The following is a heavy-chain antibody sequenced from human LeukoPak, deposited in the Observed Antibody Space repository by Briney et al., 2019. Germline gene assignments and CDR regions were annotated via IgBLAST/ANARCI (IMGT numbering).Heavy chain of an antibody. D-gene: IGHD4-17*01. CDR3: ARNGIYGETADY. Sequence: PSETLSLTCTVPGGSISSSSYYWSWIRQPAGKGLEWIGRVFSSGSSNYNPSLKSRVTMSIDTSKNQFSLRLSSVTAADTAVYYCARNGIYGETADYWGQGTLVTVSS. CDR2: VFSSGSS. CDR1: GGSISSSSYY. J-gene: IGHJ4*02. V-gene: IGHV4-61*02.